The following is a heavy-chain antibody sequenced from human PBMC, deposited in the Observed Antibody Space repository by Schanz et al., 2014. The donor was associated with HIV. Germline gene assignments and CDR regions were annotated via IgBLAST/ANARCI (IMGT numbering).Heavy chain of an antibody. D-gene: IGHD3-22*01. J-gene: IGHJ5*02. CDR2: ISTSNGNT. V-gene: IGHV1-18*01. Sequence: QVQLVQSGAEVKKPGASVRVSCKTSGYIFTSNGISWVRQAPGQGLEWMGWISTSNGNTNYAQKFQGRVTMTRNTSISTAYMELSSLTSEDTAVYYCARGRRDVSMIILYWFDPWGQGTLVTVSS. CDR1: GYIFTSNG. CDR3: ARGRRDVSMIILYWFDP.